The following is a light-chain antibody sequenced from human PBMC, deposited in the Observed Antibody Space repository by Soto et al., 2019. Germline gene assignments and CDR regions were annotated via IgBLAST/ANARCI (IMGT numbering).Light chain of an antibody. V-gene: IGLV1-47*01. J-gene: IGLJ7*01. CDR2: RDN. CDR3: AAWDDSLSGAV. CDR1: SSNIGSNY. Sequence: QSVLTQPPSASGTPGQRVTISCSGSSSNIGSNYVYWYQQLPGTAPKLLIYRDNQRPSGVPDRFSDSKSGTSASLAISGLRSEDEAEYYCAAWDDSLSGAVFGGGTQLTVL.